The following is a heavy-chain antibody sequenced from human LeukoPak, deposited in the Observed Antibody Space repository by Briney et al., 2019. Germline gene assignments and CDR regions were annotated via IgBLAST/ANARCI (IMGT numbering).Heavy chain of an antibody. CDR2: IYYSGST. CDR1: GGSIGSYY. V-gene: IGHV4-59*01. CDR3: ARDRWSGIDY. D-gene: IGHD3-10*01. J-gene: IGHJ4*02. Sequence: SETLSLTCTVSGGSIGSYYWSWIRQRPGKGLEWIGYIYYSGSTNYNPSLKSRVTISVDTSKNQFSLKLSSVTAADTAVYYCARDRWSGIDYWGQGTLVTVSS.